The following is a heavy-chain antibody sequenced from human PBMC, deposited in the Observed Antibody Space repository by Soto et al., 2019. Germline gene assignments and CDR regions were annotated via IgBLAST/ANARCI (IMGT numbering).Heavy chain of an antibody. V-gene: IGHV3-30-3*01. CDR3: AREHEHTSYYGMDV. CDR2: ISSDGTTT. Sequence: QVQLVESGGGVVQPGRSLRLSCAASGFTFSSYAMHWVRQAPGKGLEWVAVISSDGTTTYYADSVKGRFTISRDNYKNTLFLEVSSLRAEDTALYYCAREHEHTSYYGMDVWGQGTTVTVSS. CDR1: GFTFSSYA. J-gene: IGHJ6*02.